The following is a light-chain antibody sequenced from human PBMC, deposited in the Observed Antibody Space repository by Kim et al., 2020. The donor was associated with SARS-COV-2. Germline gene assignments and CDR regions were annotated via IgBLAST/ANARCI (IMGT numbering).Light chain of an antibody. CDR3: SSYTSSTTLV. J-gene: IGLJ3*02. V-gene: IGLV2-14*03. Sequence: GQSITISCTGTSSAVGTYDYVSWYQQHPGKGPKLMIHDVTKRPSGVSNRFSGSKFGNTASLTISGLQAEDEADYYCSSYTSSTTLVLGGGTQLTVL. CDR2: DVT. CDR1: SSAVGTYDY.